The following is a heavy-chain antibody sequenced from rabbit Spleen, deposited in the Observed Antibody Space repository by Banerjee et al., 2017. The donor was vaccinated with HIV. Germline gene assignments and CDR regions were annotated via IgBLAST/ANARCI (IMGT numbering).Heavy chain of an antibody. V-gene: IGHV1S45*01. CDR3: ARDAGRGDYIDGVFNL. CDR2: IEAGSSGFT. Sequence: QEQLEESGGGLVKPEGSLTLTCKASGIDFSSDSYMCWVRQAPGKGLEWIACIEAGSSGFTYFASWAKGRFTISKTSSTTVTLQMTSLTVADTATYFCARDAGRGDYIDGVFNLWGQGTLVTVS. D-gene: IGHD8-1*01. CDR1: GIDFSSDSY. J-gene: IGHJ4*01.